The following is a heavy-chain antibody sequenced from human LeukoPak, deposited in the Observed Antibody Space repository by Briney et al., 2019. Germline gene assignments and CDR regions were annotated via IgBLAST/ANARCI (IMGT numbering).Heavy chain of an antibody. V-gene: IGHV3-11*03. CDR1: GFTFSDYY. Sequence: GGSLRLSCAASGFTFSDYYMSWIRQAPGKGLEWVSYISSSSFYTKYADSVKGRFTISIDNAKKSLYLQMNGLRADDTAVYYCAKDPYRASSGLVDYWGQGTLVTVSS. D-gene: IGHD5-12*01. CDR2: ISSSSFYT. J-gene: IGHJ4*02. CDR3: AKDPYRASSGLVDY.